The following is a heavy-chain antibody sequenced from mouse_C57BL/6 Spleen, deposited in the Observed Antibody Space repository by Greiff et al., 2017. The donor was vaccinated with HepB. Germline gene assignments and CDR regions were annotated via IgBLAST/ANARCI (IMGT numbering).Heavy chain of an antibody. V-gene: IGHV1-18*01. J-gene: IGHJ4*01. CDR2: INPNNGGT. CDR1: GYTFTDYN. CDR3: ARSDYSNYYAMDY. Sequence: EVKLQESGPELVKPGASVKIPCKASGYTFTDYNMDWVKQSHGKSLEWIGDINPNNGGTIYNQKFKGKATLTVDKSSSTAYMELRSLTSEDTAVYYCARSDYSNYYAMDYWGQGTSVTVSS. D-gene: IGHD2-5*01.